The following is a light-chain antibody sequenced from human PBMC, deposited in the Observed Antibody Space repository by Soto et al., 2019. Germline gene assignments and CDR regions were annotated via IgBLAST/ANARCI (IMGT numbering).Light chain of an antibody. V-gene: IGKV3-20*01. CDR1: QSVSNNY. J-gene: IGKJ1*01. Sequence: EMVLTQSPATLTVSPGERATLSCRATQSVSNNYLAWYQQKPGQAPRLLIYGASNRATGIPDRLSGSGSGTDFTLTISRLEPKDFEVYYCQHYGSSGTFGQGTKVDIK. CDR3: QHYGSSGT. CDR2: GAS.